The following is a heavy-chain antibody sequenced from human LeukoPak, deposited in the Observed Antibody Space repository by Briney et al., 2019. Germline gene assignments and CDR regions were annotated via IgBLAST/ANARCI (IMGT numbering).Heavy chain of an antibody. CDR3: TSVVKSRGYSSGWYLRGNWFDP. D-gene: IGHD6-19*01. J-gene: IGHJ5*02. Sequence: ASVKVSCKASGYTFTGYYMHWVRQAPGQGLEWMGWINPNSGGTNYAQKFQGRVTMTRDTSISTAYMELSRLRSDDTAVYYCTSVVKSRGYSSGWYLRGNWFDPWGQGTLVTVSS. CDR1: GYTFTGYY. CDR2: INPNSGGT. V-gene: IGHV1-2*02.